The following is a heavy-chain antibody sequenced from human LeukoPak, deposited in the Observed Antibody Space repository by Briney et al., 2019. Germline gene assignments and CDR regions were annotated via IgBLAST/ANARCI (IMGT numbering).Heavy chain of an antibody. CDR3: ARALTVTTDYMDV. Sequence: SETLSLTCTGSGGSISSDYWSWIRQPPGKGLEWIGYIYYSGSTNYNPSLKSRVTISVDTSKNQFSLKLSSVTAADTAVYYCARALTVTTDYMDVWGKGTTVTVSS. V-gene: IGHV4-59*01. J-gene: IGHJ6*03. CDR2: IYYSGST. D-gene: IGHD4-11*01. CDR1: GGSISSDY.